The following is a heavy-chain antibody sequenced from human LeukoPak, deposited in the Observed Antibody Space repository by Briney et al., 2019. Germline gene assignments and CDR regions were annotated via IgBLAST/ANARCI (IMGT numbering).Heavy chain of an antibody. CDR3: AKDRIGFGITMVRGVSMGIDY. Sequence: PGGSLRLSCAASGFTFSSYGMHWVRQAPGKGLEWVAVISYDGSNKYYADSVKGRFTISRDNSKNTLYLQMNSLRAEDTAVYYCAKDRIGFGITMVRGVSMGIDYWGQGTLVTVSS. V-gene: IGHV3-30*18. CDR2: ISYDGSNK. CDR1: GFTFSSYG. J-gene: IGHJ4*02. D-gene: IGHD3-10*01.